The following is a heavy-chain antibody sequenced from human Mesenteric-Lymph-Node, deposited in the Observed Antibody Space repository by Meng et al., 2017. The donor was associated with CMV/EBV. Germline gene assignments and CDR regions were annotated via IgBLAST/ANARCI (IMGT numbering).Heavy chain of an antibody. J-gene: IGHJ3*02. CDR3: ARESVVPAAIHDAFDI. V-gene: IGHV3-48*04. D-gene: IGHD2-2*01. CDR2: ISSSSSTI. Sequence: GGSLRLSCAASGFTFSNHYMHWVRQAPGKGLEWVSYISSSSSTIYYADSVKGRLTISRDNAKNSLYLQMNSLRAEDTAVYYCARESVVPAAIHDAFDIWGQGTMVTVSS. CDR1: GFTFSNHY.